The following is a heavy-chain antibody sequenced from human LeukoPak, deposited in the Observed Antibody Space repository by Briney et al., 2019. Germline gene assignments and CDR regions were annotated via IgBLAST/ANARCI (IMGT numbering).Heavy chain of an antibody. J-gene: IGHJ5*02. CDR1: GYSSTNYG. CDR2: IIPIFGTA. V-gene: IGHV1-69*06. Sequence: ASVKVSCKASGYSSTNYGISWVRQAPGQGLEWMGGIIPIFGTANYAQKFQGRVTITADKSTSTAYMELSSLRSEDTAVYYCARGLGAMVRGGGWFDPWGQGTLVTVSS. D-gene: IGHD3-10*01. CDR3: ARGLGAMVRGGGWFDP.